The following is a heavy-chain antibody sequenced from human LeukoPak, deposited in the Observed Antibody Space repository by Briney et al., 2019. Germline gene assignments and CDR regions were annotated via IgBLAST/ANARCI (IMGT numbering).Heavy chain of an antibody. CDR3: ARGPRMVRGVIIGPGISWYFDL. CDR2: IGTAGDT. J-gene: IGHJ2*01. D-gene: IGHD3-10*01. V-gene: IGHV3-13*01. CDR1: GFTFSSYD. Sequence: GGSLRLSCAASGFTFSSYDMHWVRHATGKGLEWVSAIGTAGDTYYPGSVKGRFTISRENAKNSLYLQMNSLRAGDTAVYYCARGPRMVRGVIIGPGISWYFDLWGRGTLVTVSS.